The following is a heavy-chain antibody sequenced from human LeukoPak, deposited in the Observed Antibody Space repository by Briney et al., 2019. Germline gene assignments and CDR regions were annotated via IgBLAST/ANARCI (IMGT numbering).Heavy chain of an antibody. Sequence: GESLKISCKGSGYSFTSYWIGWVRQMPGKGLEWMGIIYPGDSDTRYSPSFQGQVTISADKSISTAYLQWSSLKASDTAMYYCARSSEVVPAATRYYYYYGMDVWGQGTTVTVSS. V-gene: IGHV5-51*01. D-gene: IGHD2-2*01. CDR1: GYSFTSYW. CDR2: IYPGDSDT. J-gene: IGHJ6*02. CDR3: ARSSEVVPAATRYYYYYGMDV.